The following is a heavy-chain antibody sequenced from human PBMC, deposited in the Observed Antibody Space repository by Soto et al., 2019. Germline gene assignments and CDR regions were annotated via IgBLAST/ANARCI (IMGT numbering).Heavy chain of an antibody. D-gene: IGHD3-22*01. V-gene: IGHV3-15*01. CDR2: IKSKTDGGTT. Sequence: PGGSLRLSCAASGFTFSNAWMSWARQAPGKGLEWVGRIKSKTDGGTTDYAAPVKGRFTISRDDSKNTLYLQMNSLKTEDTAVYYCTTSYYYDSSGYRYPFDYWGQGTLVTVSS. CDR3: TTSYYYDSSGYRYPFDY. CDR1: GFTFSNAW. J-gene: IGHJ4*02.